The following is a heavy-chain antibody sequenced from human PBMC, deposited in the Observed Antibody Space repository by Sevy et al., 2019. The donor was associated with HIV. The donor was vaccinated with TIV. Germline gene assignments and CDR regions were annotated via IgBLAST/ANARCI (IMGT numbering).Heavy chain of an antibody. CDR1: GFTFSSYG. Sequence: GGSLRLSCAASGFTFSSYGMHWVRQAPGKGLEWVAVIWYDGSNKYYADSVKGRFTISRDNSKNTLYLQMNSLRAEDTAVYYCAKDRSSGPTGGAFDIWGQGTMVTVSS. J-gene: IGHJ3*02. CDR2: IWYDGSNK. V-gene: IGHV3-33*06. CDR3: AKDRSSGPTGGAFDI. D-gene: IGHD6-19*01.